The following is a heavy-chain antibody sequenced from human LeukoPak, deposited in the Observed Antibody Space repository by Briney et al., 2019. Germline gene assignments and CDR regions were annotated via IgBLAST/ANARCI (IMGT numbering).Heavy chain of an antibody. Sequence: GGSLRLSCAASGFTFSSYAMSWVRQAPGKGLEWVSAISGSGGSTYYADSVKGRFTISRDNSKNTLYLQMNSLRAEDTAVYYCARGSYYDSSGYPPYYWGQGTLVTVSS. CDR1: GFTFSSYA. J-gene: IGHJ4*02. CDR2: ISGSGGST. CDR3: ARGSYYDSSGYPPYY. D-gene: IGHD3-22*01. V-gene: IGHV3-23*01.